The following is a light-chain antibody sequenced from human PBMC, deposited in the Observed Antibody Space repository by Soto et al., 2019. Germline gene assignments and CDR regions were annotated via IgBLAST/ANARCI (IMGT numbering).Light chain of an antibody. V-gene: IGLV2-8*01. CDR1: SSDVGAYNY. J-gene: IGLJ3*02. Sequence: QSALTQAPSASGYPGQSVTISCTGTSSDVGAYNYVSWYQQHPGKVPKLIIYEVSKRPSGVPDRFSGSKSGNTASLTVSGLQPEDEADYYCSSYAASNTLGVFGGGTKLTVL. CDR3: SSYAASNTLGV. CDR2: EVS.